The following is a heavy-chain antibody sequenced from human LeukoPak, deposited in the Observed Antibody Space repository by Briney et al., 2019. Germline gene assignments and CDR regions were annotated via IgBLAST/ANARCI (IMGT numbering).Heavy chain of an antibody. CDR1: GFTFSNYW. J-gene: IGHJ4*02. CDR3: ARDFPLGSGYYFHFDY. Sequence: PGGSLRLSCAASGFTFSNYWMTWVRQAPGKGLEWISYISTSTTTIYYANSVKGRFTISRDNAKNSLYLQMNSLRAEDTAVYYCARDFPLGSGYYFHFDYWGQGTLVTVSS. CDR2: ISTSTTTI. D-gene: IGHD3-22*01. V-gene: IGHV3-48*01.